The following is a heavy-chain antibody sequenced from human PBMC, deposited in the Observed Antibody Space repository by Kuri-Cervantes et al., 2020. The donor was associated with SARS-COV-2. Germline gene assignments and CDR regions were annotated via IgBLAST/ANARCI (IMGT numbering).Heavy chain of an antibody. CDR2: IWYDGTYK. CDR3: VRDYCSGGSCYGFGS. V-gene: IGHV3-33*01. D-gene: IGHD2-15*01. J-gene: IGHJ4*02. Sequence: GESLKISCVVSGFTFSNYGMHWVRQTPSRGLEWVAIIWYDGTYKYYADSVEGRFSISRDNSKNSLYLQMNNLRAEDTALYYCVRDYCSGGSCYGFGSWGQGTLVTVSS. CDR1: GFTFSNYG.